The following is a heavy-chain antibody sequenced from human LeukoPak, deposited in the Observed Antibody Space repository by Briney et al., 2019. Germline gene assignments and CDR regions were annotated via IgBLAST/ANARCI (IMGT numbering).Heavy chain of an antibody. J-gene: IGHJ3*01. D-gene: IGHD3-22*01. V-gene: IGHV1-2*02. CDR2: INPNSGGT. Sequence: GASVKVSCKASGYTFTGYYMHWVRQAPGQGLEWMGWINPNSGGTNYAQKFQGRVTMSVDTSKNKFSLKLTSLTAADTAVYYCARGGYYYDTSDWGQGTMVTVSS. CDR1: GYTFTGYY. CDR3: ARGGYYYDTSD.